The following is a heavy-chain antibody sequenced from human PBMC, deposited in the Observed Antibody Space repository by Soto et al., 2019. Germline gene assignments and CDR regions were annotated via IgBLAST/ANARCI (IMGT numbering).Heavy chain of an antibody. CDR1: GFSLSTRGVG. CDR3: AHTYSSSPDDGFDV. V-gene: IGHV2-5*02. D-gene: IGHD6-6*01. J-gene: IGHJ3*01. CDR2: IYWDDDK. Sequence: QMTLKESGHTLVKPTQMLTLTCTFSGFSLSTRGVGVGWIRQPPGEALEWLALIYWDDDKRYSPSLRSRLTITKDTSKNQVVLTMTNMEPVDTGTYYCAHTYSSSPDDGFDVWGQGTRVAVSS.